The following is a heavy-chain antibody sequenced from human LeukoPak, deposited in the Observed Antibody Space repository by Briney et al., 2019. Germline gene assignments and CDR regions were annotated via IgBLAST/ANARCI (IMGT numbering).Heavy chain of an antibody. Sequence: PGGSLRLSCAASGFIFRNYALHWVRQAPGKGLEYISAISSNGRTTYYAESVRGRFTISRDGSKNTLYLQMGSLRAEDMAVYYCARRFGELLNYMDVWGTGTTVTVSS. CDR1: GFIFRNYA. V-gene: IGHV3-64*02. CDR2: ISSNGRTT. D-gene: IGHD3-10*01. CDR3: ARRFGELLNYMDV. J-gene: IGHJ6*03.